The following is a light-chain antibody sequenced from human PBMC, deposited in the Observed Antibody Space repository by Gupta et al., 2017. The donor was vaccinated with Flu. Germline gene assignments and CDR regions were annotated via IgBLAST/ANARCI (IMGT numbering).Light chain of an antibody. CDR1: QSAYIN. CDR2: GAS. CDR3: QQYNDWPRIT. Sequence: EIVMTQSPATLSVSPGERATLSCRASQSAYINQARYQQKPGQAPSLLIYGASTRATGIPARFSGSGSGTEFTLIISSLQSADSAVYYCQQYNDWPRITFGQGTRLEIK. V-gene: IGKV3-15*01. J-gene: IGKJ5*01.